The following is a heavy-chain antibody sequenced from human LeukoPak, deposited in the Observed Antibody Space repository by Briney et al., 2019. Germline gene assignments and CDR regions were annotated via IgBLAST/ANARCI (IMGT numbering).Heavy chain of an antibody. CDR1: GFTFSDYY. CDR2: ISSSGSTI. CDR3: ASEEGYYYDSSGYYYGGY. Sequence: SGGSLRLSCAASGFTFSDYYMSWIRQAPGKGLEWVSYISSSGSTIYYADSVKGRFTISRDNAKNSLYLQMNSLRAEDTAVYYCASEEGYYYDSSGYYYGGYWGRGTLVTVSS. J-gene: IGHJ4*02. V-gene: IGHV3-11*04. D-gene: IGHD3-22*01.